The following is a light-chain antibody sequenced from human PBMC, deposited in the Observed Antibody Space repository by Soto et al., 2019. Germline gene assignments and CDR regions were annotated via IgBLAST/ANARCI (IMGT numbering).Light chain of an antibody. J-gene: IGLJ2*01. CDR3: FSYAGSSTLGV. Sequence: QSAMTQPRSVSGSPGQSVTISCTGTSRDVGGYNYVSWYQHHPGKAPKLMIYDVSKRPSGVPDRFSGSKSGNTASLTLSGLQAEDEADYHCFSYAGSSTLGVFGGGTKVTVL. V-gene: IGLV2-11*01. CDR2: DVS. CDR1: SRDVGGYNY.